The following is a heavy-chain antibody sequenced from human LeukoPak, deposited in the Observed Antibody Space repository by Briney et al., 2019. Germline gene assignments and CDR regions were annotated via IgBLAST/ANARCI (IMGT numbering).Heavy chain of an antibody. CDR2: IHYSGST. Sequence: SETLSLTCTVSGGSISTYYWSWIRQPPGKGLEWIGYIHYSGSTNYSPSLKSRVTISVDTSKNQFSLKLISVTAADTAVYYCARDQGIAAAGTLGWFDPWGQGTLVTVSS. CDR1: GGSISTYY. D-gene: IGHD6-13*01. CDR3: ARDQGIAAAGTLGWFDP. J-gene: IGHJ5*02. V-gene: IGHV4-59*01.